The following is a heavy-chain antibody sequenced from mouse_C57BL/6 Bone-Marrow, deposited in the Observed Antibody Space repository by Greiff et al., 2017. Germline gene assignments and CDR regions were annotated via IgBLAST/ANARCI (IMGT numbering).Heavy chain of an antibody. Sequence: EVKLQESGPGMVKPSQSLSLPCTVTGYSITSGYDWHWIRHFPGNKLEWMGYISYSGSTNYNPSLTSRISITHDTSKNHFFLKLNSVTTEDTATYYCARGGYGSSYEGYFDVWGTGTTVTVSS. CDR2: ISYSGST. CDR1: GYSITSGYD. D-gene: IGHD1-1*01. V-gene: IGHV3-1*01. J-gene: IGHJ1*03. CDR3: ARGGYGSSYEGYFDV.